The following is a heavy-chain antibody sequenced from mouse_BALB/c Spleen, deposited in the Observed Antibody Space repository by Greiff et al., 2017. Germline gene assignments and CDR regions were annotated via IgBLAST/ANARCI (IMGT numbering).Heavy chain of an antibody. V-gene: IGHV5-6*01. CDR2: ISSGGSYT. J-gene: IGHJ2*01. D-gene: IGHD3-1*01. CDR1: GFTFSSYG. Sequence: EVKVVESGGDLVKPEGSLKLSCAASGFTFSSYGMSWVRQTPDKRLEWVATISSGGSYTYYPDSVKGRFTISRDNAKNTLYLQMSSLKSEDTAMYYCARQGQLGLQGLDYWGQGTTLTVSS. CDR3: ARQGQLGLQGLDY.